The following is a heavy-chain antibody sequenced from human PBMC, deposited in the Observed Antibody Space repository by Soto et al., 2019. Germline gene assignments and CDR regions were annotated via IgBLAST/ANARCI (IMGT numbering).Heavy chain of an antibody. CDR2: IFHTGNT. V-gene: IGHV4-4*02. J-gene: IGHJ4*02. CDR1: GVSISSGKW. Sequence: SETLSLTCTISGVSISSGKWWSWVRQPPGEGLEWIGEIFHTGNTDYKPSLNSRVSILVDKSKNQFSLNLDSVTAADTAVYYCARNLFDSRGYPPEVWGQGILVTVSS. CDR3: ARNLFDSRGYPPEV. D-gene: IGHD3-22*01.